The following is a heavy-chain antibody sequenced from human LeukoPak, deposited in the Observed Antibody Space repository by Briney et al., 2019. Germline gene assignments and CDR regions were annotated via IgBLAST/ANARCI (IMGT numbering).Heavy chain of an antibody. J-gene: IGHJ2*01. Sequence: SETLSLTCTVSGGSISSGGYYWSWIRQPPGKGLEWIGEINHSGSTNYNPSLKSRVTISVDTSKNQFSLKLSSVTAADTAVYYCARGRRRRDIVVRDWYFDLWGRGTLVTVSS. V-gene: IGHV4-39*07. D-gene: IGHD5-12*01. CDR2: INHSGST. CDR1: GGSISSGGYY. CDR3: ARGRRRRDIVVRDWYFDL.